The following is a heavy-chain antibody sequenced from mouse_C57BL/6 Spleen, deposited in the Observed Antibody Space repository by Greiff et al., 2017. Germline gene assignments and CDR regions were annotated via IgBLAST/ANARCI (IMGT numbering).Heavy chain of an antibody. Sequence: VQLQQSGAELVKPGASVKLSCTASGFNIKDYYMHWVKQRTEQGLEWIGRIDPEDGETKYAPKFPGKATITADTSSNTAYLQLSSLTSEDTAVYYCASFITTVVDYAMDYWGQGTSVTVSS. CDR2: IDPEDGET. CDR3: ASFITTVVDYAMDY. J-gene: IGHJ4*01. CDR1: GFNIKDYY. V-gene: IGHV14-2*01. D-gene: IGHD1-1*01.